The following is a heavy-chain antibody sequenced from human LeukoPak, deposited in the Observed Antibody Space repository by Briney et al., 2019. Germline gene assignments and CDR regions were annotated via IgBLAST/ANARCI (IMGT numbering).Heavy chain of an antibody. CDR3: ARLTDS. Sequence: PSETLSLTCTVTGGSIIDNSFYWGWIRQPPGKGLEWIGRIFRSGTTNYNPSLERRVTIAVDTSKNQFSLRLTSVTAADTALYYCARLTDSWGQGTLVTVSS. CDR2: IFRSGTT. CDR1: GGSIIDNSFY. J-gene: IGHJ4*02. V-gene: IGHV4-39*01.